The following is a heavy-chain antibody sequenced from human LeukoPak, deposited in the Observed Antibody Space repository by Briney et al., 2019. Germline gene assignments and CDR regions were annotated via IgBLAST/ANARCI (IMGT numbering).Heavy chain of an antibody. Sequence: PGGSLRLSCAASGFTFSNYWMHWVRQAPGKGLVWVSRINGDGSTTYYADSVKGRFTISRDKSKSTLYLQMTSLRVEDTAVYYCARVASTGPYFYGVDVWGQGTTVTVSS. CDR1: GFTFSNYW. J-gene: IGHJ6*02. CDR3: ARVASTGPYFYGVDV. V-gene: IGHV3-74*01. CDR2: INGDGSTT.